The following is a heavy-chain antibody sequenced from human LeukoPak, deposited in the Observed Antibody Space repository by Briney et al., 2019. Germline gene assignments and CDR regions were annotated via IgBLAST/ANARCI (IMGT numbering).Heavy chain of an antibody. CDR3: ARDSYIAVAGTNYYYGMDV. D-gene: IGHD6-19*01. Sequence: PSETLSLTCTVSGGSISGYYWSWIRQPAGKGLEWIGRIYTSGSTNYNPSLKSRVTMSVDTSKNQFSLKLSSVTAADTAVYYCARDSYIAVAGTNYYYGMDVWGQGTTVTVSS. CDR1: GGSISGYY. J-gene: IGHJ6*02. CDR2: IYTSGST. V-gene: IGHV4-4*07.